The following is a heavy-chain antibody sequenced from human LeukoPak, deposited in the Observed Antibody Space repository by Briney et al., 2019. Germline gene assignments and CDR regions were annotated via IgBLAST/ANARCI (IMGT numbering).Heavy chain of an antibody. D-gene: IGHD3-22*01. CDR3: ARRAGDYSHPYDY. V-gene: IGHV3-20*04. CDR1: GFTFDDYT. Sequence: GGSLRLSCAASGFTFDDYTMSWVRQAPGKGLEWVSGINWNGGSTGYVDSVKGRFTISRDNAKNSLYLQMNSLRAKDTAMYYCARRAGDYSHPYDYWGQGTLVTVSS. J-gene: IGHJ4*02. CDR2: INWNGGST.